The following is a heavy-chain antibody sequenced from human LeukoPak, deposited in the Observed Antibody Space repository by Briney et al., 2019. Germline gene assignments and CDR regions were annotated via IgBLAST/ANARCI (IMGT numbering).Heavy chain of an antibody. Sequence: SETLSLTCTVSGASITSYYWSWIRQAPGTGLEWVGFFSYSGSASYNPSLTSRFTISVDTSKNQYSPSLTSLTAADPAVYYCARPVSSRWVDAFDIWGQGTMVTVSS. CDR1: GASITSYY. J-gene: IGHJ3*02. CDR3: ARPVSSRWVDAFDI. V-gene: IGHV4-59*08. D-gene: IGHD6-13*01. CDR2: FSYSGSA.